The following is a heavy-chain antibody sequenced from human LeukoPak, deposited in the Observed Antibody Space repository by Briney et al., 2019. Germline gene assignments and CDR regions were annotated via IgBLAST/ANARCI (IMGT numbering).Heavy chain of an antibody. D-gene: IGHD2-2*01. CDR2: IYYSGST. CDR1: GASISLYS. Sequence: SSETLSLTCTVSGASISLYSWGWIRHPPGKGLEGIGSIYYSGSTYYNPSLKSRVTISVDTSKNQFSLKLSSVTAADTAVYYCARTPSKYQLLSGYYYYYMDVWGKGTTVTVSS. V-gene: IGHV4-39*01. CDR3: ARTPSKYQLLSGYYYYYMDV. J-gene: IGHJ6*03.